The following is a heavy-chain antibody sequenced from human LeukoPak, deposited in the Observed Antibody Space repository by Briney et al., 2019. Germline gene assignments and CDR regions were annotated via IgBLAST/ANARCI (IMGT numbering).Heavy chain of an antibody. V-gene: IGHV3-23*01. D-gene: IGHD3-3*01. CDR3: AKSMLRFLEWLLYDY. J-gene: IGHJ4*02. Sequence: GGSLRLSCAASGFTVSSNYMSWVRQAPGKGLEWVSAISGSGGSTYYADSVKGRFTISRDNSKNTLYLQMNSLRAEDTAVYYCAKSMLRFLEWLLYDYWGQGTLVTVSS. CDR2: ISGSGGST. CDR1: GFTVSSNY.